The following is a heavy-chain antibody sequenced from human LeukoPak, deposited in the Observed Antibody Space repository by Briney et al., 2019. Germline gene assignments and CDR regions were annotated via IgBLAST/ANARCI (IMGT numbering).Heavy chain of an antibody. V-gene: IGHV1-8*01. CDR1: GYTFTSYD. CDR3: ARAEYYDFWSGYSDRYYYYGMDV. Sequence: ASVTVSCKASGYTFTSYDINWVRQATGQGLEWMGWMNPNSGNTGYAQKFQGRVTMTRNTSISTAYMELSSLRSEDTAVYYCARAEYYDFWSGYSDRYYYYGMDVWGQGTTVTVSS. J-gene: IGHJ6*02. CDR2: MNPNSGNT. D-gene: IGHD3-3*01.